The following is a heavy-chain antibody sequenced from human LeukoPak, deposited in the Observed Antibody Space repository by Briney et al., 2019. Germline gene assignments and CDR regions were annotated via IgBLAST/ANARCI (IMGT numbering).Heavy chain of an antibody. CDR1: GGSISSSSYY. CDR3: ARGGGSSWFRNWFDP. J-gene: IGHJ5*02. CDR2: INHSGST. D-gene: IGHD6-13*01. Sequence: SETLSLTCTVSGGSISSSSYYWSWIRQPPGKGLEWIGEINHSGSTNYNPSLKSRVTISVDTSKNQFSLKLSSVTAADTAVYYCARGGGSSWFRNWFDPWGQGTLVTVSS. V-gene: IGHV4-39*07.